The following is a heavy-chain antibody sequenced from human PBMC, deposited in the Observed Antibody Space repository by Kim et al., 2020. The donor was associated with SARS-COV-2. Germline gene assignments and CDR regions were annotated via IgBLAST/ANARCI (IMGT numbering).Heavy chain of an antibody. CDR3: AGDIAEPWSYY. CDR1: GGSISSYY. Sequence: SETLSLTCSVSGGSISSYYWSWLRQPSGKGLEWIGTINYSGRINYNPSLKSRITISVDTSKNQFSLKLTSVTAADTAFYYCAGDIAEPWSYYWGQGTLVTVSS. V-gene: IGHV4-59*03. CDR2: INYSGRI. J-gene: IGHJ4*02. D-gene: IGHD1-26*01.